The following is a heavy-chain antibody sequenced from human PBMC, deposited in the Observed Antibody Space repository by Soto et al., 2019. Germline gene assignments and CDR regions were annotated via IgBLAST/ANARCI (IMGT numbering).Heavy chain of an antibody. CDR2: IYYSGST. CDR1: GGSISSYY. CDR3: ARRWGTYFDF. Sequence: QVQLQESGPGLVKPSETLSLTCTVSGGSISSYYSSWIRQPPGKGLEWIGYIYYSGSTDYDPSLKSRVTLSVDTSKNEFSLKLSSVTAADTAVYYCARRWGTYFDFWGQGTLVTVSS. V-gene: IGHV4-59*01. D-gene: IGHD7-27*01. J-gene: IGHJ4*02.